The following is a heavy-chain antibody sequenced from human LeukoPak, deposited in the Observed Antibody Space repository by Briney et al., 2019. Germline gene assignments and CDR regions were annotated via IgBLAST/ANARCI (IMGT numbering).Heavy chain of an antibody. V-gene: IGHV3-23*01. CDR3: AKVDYGSESYYSFPRYYFDY. D-gene: IGHD3-10*01. CDR2: ISGSGGSA. CDR1: GFTFSSYA. J-gene: IGHJ4*02. Sequence: PGGSLRLSCAASGFTFSSYAMSWVRQAPGKGLEWVSAISGSGGSAYYADSVKGRFTISRDNSKNTLYLQMNSLRAEDTAVYYCAKVDYGSESYYSFPRYYFDYWDQGTLVTVSS.